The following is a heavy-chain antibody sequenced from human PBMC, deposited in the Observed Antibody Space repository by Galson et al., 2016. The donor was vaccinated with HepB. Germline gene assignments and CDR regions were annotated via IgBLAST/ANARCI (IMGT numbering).Heavy chain of an antibody. V-gene: IGHV3-30*18. D-gene: IGHD5-24*01. Sequence: LRLSCAASGFTFSSYAMHWVRQAPGKGLEWVAVISYDGSRKNYADSVKGRFTISRDNSKNTLYLQLNSLRTEDTAVYYCAKDRLATVYYYYDMDVWGHGTTVTVPS. CDR2: ISYDGSRK. J-gene: IGHJ6*02. CDR3: AKDRLATVYYYYDMDV. CDR1: GFTFSSYA.